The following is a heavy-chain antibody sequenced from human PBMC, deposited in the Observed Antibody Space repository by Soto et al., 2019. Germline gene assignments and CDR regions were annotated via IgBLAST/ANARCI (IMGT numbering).Heavy chain of an antibody. J-gene: IGHJ4*02. V-gene: IGHV3-30-3*01. CDR1: GFTFSSYA. CDR2: ISYDEDNK. CDR3: ARGPTRGFFDY. Sequence: PGGSLRLSCAASGFTFSSYAMHWVRQAPGRGLEWVAVISYDEDNKYYADSVKGRFTISRDNSKNTLYLQMNSLRAEDTAVYYCARGPTRGFFDYWGQGTLVTVSS. D-gene: IGHD3-10*01.